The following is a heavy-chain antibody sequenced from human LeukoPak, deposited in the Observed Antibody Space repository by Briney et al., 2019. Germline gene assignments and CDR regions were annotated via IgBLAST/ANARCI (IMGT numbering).Heavy chain of an antibody. J-gene: IGHJ4*02. Sequence: GGSLRLSCAASGFTFSNYAVTWVRQAPGKGLEWVSVIYSGGSTYYADSVKGRFTISRDNSKNTMYLQMNSLRAEDTAVYYCARDQGGKRTVTDHFDYWGQGTLVTVSS. CDR1: GFTFSNYA. CDR2: IYSGGST. V-gene: IGHV3-66*01. D-gene: IGHD4-17*01. CDR3: ARDQGGKRTVTDHFDY.